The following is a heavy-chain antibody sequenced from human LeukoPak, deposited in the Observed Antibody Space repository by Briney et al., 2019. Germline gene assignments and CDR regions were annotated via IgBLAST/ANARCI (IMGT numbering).Heavy chain of an antibody. V-gene: IGHV3-30*18. J-gene: IGHJ3*02. CDR3: AKFSASKVPAAAPDAFDI. CDR2: ISYDGSNK. CDR1: GFTFSSYG. D-gene: IGHD2-2*01. Sequence: GGSLRLSCAASGFTFSSYGMHWVRQAPGKGLEWVAVISYDGSNKYYADSVKGRFTISRDNSKNTLYLQMNSLRAEDTAVYYCAKFSASKVPAAAPDAFDIWGQGTMVTVSS.